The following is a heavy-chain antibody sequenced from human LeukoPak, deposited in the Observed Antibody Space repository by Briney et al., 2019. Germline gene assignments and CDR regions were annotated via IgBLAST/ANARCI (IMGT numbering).Heavy chain of an antibody. CDR1: GSSINTDYY. CDR3: ARSDWYLRGDAFDI. D-gene: IGHD3-9*01. V-gene: IGHV4-38-2*02. CDR2: IYHTGST. Sequence: SEILSLTCIVSGSSINTDYYWGWIRQPPGKGLEWIGNIYHTGSTYYNPSLKSRATISKDTSKNQFSLKLSSVTAADTAVYYCARSDWYLRGDAFDIWGQGTMVTVSS. J-gene: IGHJ3*02.